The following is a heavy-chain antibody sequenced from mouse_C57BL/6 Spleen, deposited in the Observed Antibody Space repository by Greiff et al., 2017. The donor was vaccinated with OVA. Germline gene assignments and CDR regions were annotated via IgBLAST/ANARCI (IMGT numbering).Heavy chain of an antibody. CDR3: ARYIREGPFDY. CDR1: GFTFTDYY. D-gene: IGHD3-3*01. J-gene: IGHJ2*01. Sequence: EVQVLESGGGLVQPGGSLSLSCAASGFTFTDYYMSWVRQPPGQALEWLGFISNKANGSTTEYSASVKGRFTISRDNSQSILYLQMNALRAEDGATYYCARYIREGPFDYWGQGTTLTVSS. CDR2: ISNKANGSTT. V-gene: IGHV7-3*01.